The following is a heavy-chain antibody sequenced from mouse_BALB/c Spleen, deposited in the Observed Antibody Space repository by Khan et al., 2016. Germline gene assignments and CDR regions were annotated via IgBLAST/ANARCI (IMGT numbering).Heavy chain of an antibody. J-gene: IGHJ3*01. CDR2: ISYSGST. D-gene: IGHD2-12*01. Sequence: EVQLVESGPGLVKPSQSLSLTCTVTGYSITSDYAWNWIRQFPGNKLEWMGYISYSGSTSYNPSLKSRISITRDTSKNQFFLQLNSVTTEDTATYYCARGGTTRFAYWGQGTLVTVSA. CDR3: ARGGTTRFAY. V-gene: IGHV3-2*02. CDR1: GYSITSDYA.